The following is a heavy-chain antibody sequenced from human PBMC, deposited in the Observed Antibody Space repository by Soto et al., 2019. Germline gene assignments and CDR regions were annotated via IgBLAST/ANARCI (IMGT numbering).Heavy chain of an antibody. CDR2: IWFDGSEI. Sequence: QVYLVQSGGGVVQPGRSLRLSCAASGFTFRNYGMHWVRQAPGRGLEWVAGIWFDGSEIYYADSVKGRFTISRDNSNSALFLQMDYLRAEDTAMYYCARYNSGHSDYWGQGTPVTVSS. J-gene: IGHJ4*02. CDR1: GFTFRNYG. D-gene: IGHD1-26*01. V-gene: IGHV3-33*01. CDR3: ARYNSGHSDY.